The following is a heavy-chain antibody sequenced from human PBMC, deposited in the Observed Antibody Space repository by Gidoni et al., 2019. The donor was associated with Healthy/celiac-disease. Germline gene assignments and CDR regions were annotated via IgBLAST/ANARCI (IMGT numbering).Heavy chain of an antibody. D-gene: IGHD3-22*01. CDR3: ARDIGSLYHYDSSGPRGGY. J-gene: IGHJ4*02. CDR2: ISSSSSYI. Sequence: EVQLVESGGGLVKPGGSLRLSCAASGFTFSSYILHWVRQAPGKGLEWVSSISSSSSYIYYADSVKGRFTIARDNAKNSLYLQMNSLRAEDTAVYYCARDIGSLYHYDSSGPRGGYWGQGTLVTVSS. CDR1: GFTFSSYI. V-gene: IGHV3-21*01.